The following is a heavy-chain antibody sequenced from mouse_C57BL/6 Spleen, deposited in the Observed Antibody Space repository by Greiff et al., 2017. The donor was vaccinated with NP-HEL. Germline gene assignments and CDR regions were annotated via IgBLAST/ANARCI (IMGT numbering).Heavy chain of an antibody. J-gene: IGHJ4*01. CDR1: GYTFTDYE. D-gene: IGHD2-4*01. CDR2: IDPETGGT. CDR3: TRGYDYGDYYAMDY. Sequence: VQLQQSGAELVRPGASVTLSCKASGYTFTDYEMHWVKQTPVHGLEWIGAIDPETGGTAYNQKFKGKAILTADKSSSTAYMELRSLTSEDSAVYYCTRGYDYGDYYAMDYWGQGTSVTVSS. V-gene: IGHV1-15*01.